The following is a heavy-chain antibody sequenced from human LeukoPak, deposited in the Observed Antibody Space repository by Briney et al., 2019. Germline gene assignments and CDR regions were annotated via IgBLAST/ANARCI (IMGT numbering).Heavy chain of an antibody. D-gene: IGHD6-19*01. J-gene: IGHJ4*02. CDR2: ISGGTSGT. V-gene: IGHV3-23*01. CDR1: GFSFSIYV. CDR3: ARGHGYSSGWYFDY. Sequence: GGSLRLSCAASGFSFSIYVMSWVRQAPGKGLEWVSTISGGTSGTHYADSVRGRFTISRDNSKNTLYLQLNSLRADDTAVYYCARGHGYSSGWYFDYWGQGTLVTVSS.